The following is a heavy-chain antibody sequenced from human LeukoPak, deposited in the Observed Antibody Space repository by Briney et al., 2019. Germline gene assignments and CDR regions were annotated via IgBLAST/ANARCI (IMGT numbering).Heavy chain of an antibody. D-gene: IGHD4-23*01. CDR2: IYSGGTT. V-gene: IGHV3-53*01. Sequence: GGSLRLSCAASGFTVSSNHMSWVRQAPGKGLNWVSIIYSGGTTYYADSVKGRFTISRDNSRNTLYLQMNSLRAEDTAVYYCARDADYGGSPDAFDIWGRGTIVTVSS. CDR3: ARDADYGGSPDAFDI. J-gene: IGHJ3*02. CDR1: GFTVSSNH.